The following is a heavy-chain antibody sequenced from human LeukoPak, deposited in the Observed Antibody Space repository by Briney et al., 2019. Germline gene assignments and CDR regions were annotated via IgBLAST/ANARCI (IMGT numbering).Heavy chain of an antibody. J-gene: IGHJ4*02. CDR1: GYTFTSYY. CDR2: IYPRDGST. CDR3: ARDQEGFDY. Sequence: ASVKVSCKASGYTFTSYYIHWVRQAPGQGLEWMGMIYPRDGSTSYAQRFQDRVTVTRDTSTSTVHMELSGLRSEDAAVYYCARDQEGFDYWGQGTLVTVSS. V-gene: IGHV1-46*01.